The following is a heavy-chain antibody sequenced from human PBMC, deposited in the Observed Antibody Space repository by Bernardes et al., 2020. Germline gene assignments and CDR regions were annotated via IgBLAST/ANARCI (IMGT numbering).Heavy chain of an antibody. V-gene: IGHV4-34*01. CDR1: GGSFSGYY. CDR2: INHSGST. J-gene: IGHJ6*04. CDR3: ARGDGRYYYGMDV. Sequence: SETLSLTCAVYGGSFSGYYWSWIRQPPGKGLEWIGEINHSGSTNYNPSLKSRVTISVDTSKNQFSLKLSSVTAADTAVYYCARGDGRYYYGMDVWGKGTTVTVSS.